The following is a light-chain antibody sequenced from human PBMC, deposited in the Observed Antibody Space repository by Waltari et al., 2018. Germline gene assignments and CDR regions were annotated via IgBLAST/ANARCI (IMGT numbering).Light chain of an antibody. Sequence: EIVLTQSPGTLSLSPGERATLSCRASQSVSSSYLAWYQQKPGQAPRLLICGASSRATGIPDRFSGSGSGTDFTLTISRLEPEDFAVYYCQQYGSSPGTFGGGTKVEIK. V-gene: IGKV3-20*01. CDR2: GAS. CDR1: QSVSSSY. J-gene: IGKJ4*01. CDR3: QQYGSSPGT.